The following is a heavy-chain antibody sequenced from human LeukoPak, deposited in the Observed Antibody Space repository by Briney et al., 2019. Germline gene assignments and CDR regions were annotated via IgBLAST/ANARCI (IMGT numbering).Heavy chain of an antibody. CDR1: GGSISSYY. CDR2: IYTSGST. V-gene: IGHV4-4*07. J-gene: IGHJ4*02. Sequence: SETLSLTCTVSGGSISSYYWSWIRQPAGKGLEWIGRIYTSGSTNYNPSLKSRVTMSVDTSKNQFSLKLSSVTAADTAVYYCAREAQVEPAAIRFDYWGQGTLVTVSS. CDR3: AREAQVEPAAIRFDY. D-gene: IGHD2-2*02.